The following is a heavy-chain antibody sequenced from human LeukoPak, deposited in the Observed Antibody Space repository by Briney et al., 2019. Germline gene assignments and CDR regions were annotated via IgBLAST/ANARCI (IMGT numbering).Heavy chain of an antibody. CDR3: AKVISSSCGIGGY. V-gene: IGHV3-23*01. Sequence: GGSLRLSCAASGFTLNNYAMTWVRQAPGKGLEWVSAICASGGNIYYADSVKGRFTISRDTSKNTLYLQMNSLRAEDTAVYYCAKVISSSCGIGGYWGQGTLVTVSS. CDR2: ICASGGNI. CDR1: GFTLNNYA. J-gene: IGHJ4*02. D-gene: IGHD6-13*01.